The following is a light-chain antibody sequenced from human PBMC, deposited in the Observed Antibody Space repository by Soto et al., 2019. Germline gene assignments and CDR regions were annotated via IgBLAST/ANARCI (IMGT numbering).Light chain of an antibody. J-gene: IGKJ1*01. CDR1: ERSNSW. V-gene: IGKV1-5*03. CDR2: KAS. CDR3: KQYKTFPWT. Sequence: DIQMTQSPSTLSAFVGDRVTITCRASERSNSWLAWYQQKPGKAPTLLISKASSLESGVPSRFSGGGSGAEFTLTINSLQADDFATKHCKQYKTFPWTFGHGTKVDSK.